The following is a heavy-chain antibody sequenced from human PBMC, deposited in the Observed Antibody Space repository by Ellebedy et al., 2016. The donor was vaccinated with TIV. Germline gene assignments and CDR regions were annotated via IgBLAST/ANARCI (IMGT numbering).Heavy chain of an antibody. V-gene: IGHV4-34*01. CDR1: GGSFSGYY. CDR3: ARGVRGGALDY. J-gene: IGHJ4*02. CDR2: INHSGST. Sequence: SETLSLXXAVYGGSFSGYYWSWIRQPPGKGLEWIGEINHSGSTNYNPSLKSRVTISVDTSKNQFSLKLSSVTVADTAVYYCARGVRGGALDYWGQGTLVTVSS. D-gene: IGHD3-10*01.